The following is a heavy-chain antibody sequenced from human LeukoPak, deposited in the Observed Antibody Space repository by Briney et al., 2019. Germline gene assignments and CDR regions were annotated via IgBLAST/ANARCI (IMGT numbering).Heavy chain of an antibody. CDR2: IGTAGDT. CDR3: AKVNTAMALVDY. V-gene: IGHV3-13*01. CDR1: GFTFSSYD. Sequence: GGSLRLSCAASGFTFSSYDMHWVRQATGKGLEWVSAIGTAGDTYYPGSVKGRFTISRENAKNSLYLQMNSLRAEDTAVYYCAKVNTAMALVDYWGQGTLVTVSS. J-gene: IGHJ4*02. D-gene: IGHD5-18*01.